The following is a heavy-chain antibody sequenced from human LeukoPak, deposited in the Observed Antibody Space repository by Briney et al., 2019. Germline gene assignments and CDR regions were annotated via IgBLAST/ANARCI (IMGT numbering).Heavy chain of an antibody. D-gene: IGHD3-9*01. J-gene: IGHJ6*02. CDR1: GYTFTSYG. CDR3: ARDGRYYDILTYDYYYYGMDV. CDR2: ISAYNGNT. Sequence: ASVKVSCKAPGYTFTSYGISWVRQAPGQGLEWMGWISAYNGNTNYAQKLQGRVTMTTDTSTSTAYMELRSLRSDDTAVYYCARDGRYYDILTYDYYYYGMDVWGQGTTVTVSS. V-gene: IGHV1-18*01.